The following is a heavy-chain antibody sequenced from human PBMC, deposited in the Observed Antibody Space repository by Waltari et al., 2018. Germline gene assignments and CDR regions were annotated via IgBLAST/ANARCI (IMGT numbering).Heavy chain of an antibody. CDR1: GGSFSGYY. D-gene: IGHD3-16*02. Sequence: QVQLQQWGAGLLKPSETLSLTCAVYGGSFSGYYLSWIRQPPGKGLEWIGEINHSGSTNYNPSLKSRVTISVDTSKNQFSLKLSSVTAADTAVYYCARGGYDYVWGSYRYAYRYDYWGQGTLVTVSS. V-gene: IGHV4-34*01. CDR2: INHSGST. CDR3: ARGGYDYVWGSYRYAYRYDY. J-gene: IGHJ4*02.